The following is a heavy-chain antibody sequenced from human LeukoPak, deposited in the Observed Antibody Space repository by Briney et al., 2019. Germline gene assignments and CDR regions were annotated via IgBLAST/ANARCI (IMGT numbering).Heavy chain of an antibody. CDR2: INHSGST. D-gene: IGHD3-22*01. CDR1: GGSFSGYY. J-gene: IGHJ4*02. CDR3: ARGGGDSSGYYYDY. V-gene: IGHV4-34*01. Sequence: SETLSLTCAVYGGSFSGYYWSWIRQPPGKGLEWIGEINHSGSTNYNPSLKSRVTISVDTSKNQLSLKLSSVTAADTAVYYCARGGGDSSGYYYDYWGQGTLVTVSS.